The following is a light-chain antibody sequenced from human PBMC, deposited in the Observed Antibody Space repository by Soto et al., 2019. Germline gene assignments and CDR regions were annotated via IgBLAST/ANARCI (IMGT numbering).Light chain of an antibody. CDR2: DAS. CDR3: QQRGNWPPT. CDR1: QSVSSSY. Sequence: EIVFTPSPATLSLSPGERATLSCGASQSVSSSYLAWYQQKPGQAPRLLIYDASNRATGIPPRFSGSGSGTDFTLTISSLEPEDFAVYFCQQRGNWPPTFGGGTKVDIK. J-gene: IGKJ4*01. V-gene: IGKV3D-20*02.